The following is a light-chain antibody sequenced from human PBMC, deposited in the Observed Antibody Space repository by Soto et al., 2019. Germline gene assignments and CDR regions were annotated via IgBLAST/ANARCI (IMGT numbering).Light chain of an antibody. CDR2: EVT. V-gene: IGLV2-14*01. Sequence: QSALTQPASVSGSPGQSITISCTGTSSDVGSYNYVSWYQQHPGKAPKLMIYEVTNRPSGVSNRFSGSKSGNTASLTISGLQAEDEADYYCSSYKNSNVVFGGGTKVTVL. CDR1: SSDVGSYNY. CDR3: SSYKNSNVV. J-gene: IGLJ2*01.